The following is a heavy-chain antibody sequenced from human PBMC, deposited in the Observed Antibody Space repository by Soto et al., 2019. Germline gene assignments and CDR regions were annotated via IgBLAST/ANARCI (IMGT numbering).Heavy chain of an antibody. CDR1: GLSLTTTGVG. D-gene: IGHD6-6*01. CDR2: IYWNDDK. J-gene: IGHJ3*02. V-gene: IGHV2-5*01. CDR3: AQSILARPVLGAYDM. Sequence: QITLKESGPTLVKPTQTLTLTCTFSGLSLTTTGVGVGWIRQPPGKALEWLAVIYWNDDKRYSPSLKNRLTIPKHTSKNQVVLTMTNMDPVDTATDYCAQSILARPVLGAYDMWGRGTMVIVSS.